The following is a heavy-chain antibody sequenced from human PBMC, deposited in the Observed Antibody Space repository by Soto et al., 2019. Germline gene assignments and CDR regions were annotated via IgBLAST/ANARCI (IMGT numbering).Heavy chain of an antibody. CDR3: ARGRDSKGHYFDY. V-gene: IGHV4-34*01. CDR1: GGSFSGYY. CDR2: INHSGST. Sequence: SETLSLTCAVYGGSFSGYYWSWIRQPPGKGLEWIGEINHSGSTNYNPSLKSRVTISVDTSKNQFSLKLSSVTAADTAVYYCARGRDSKGHYFDYWGQGTLVTVSS. D-gene: IGHD4-4*01. J-gene: IGHJ4*02.